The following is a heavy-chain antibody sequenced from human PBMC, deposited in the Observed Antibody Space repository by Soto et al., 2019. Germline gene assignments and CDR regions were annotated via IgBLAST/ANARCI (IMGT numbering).Heavy chain of an antibody. CDR1: GFSLNGNAGD. Sequence: SGPTLVNPTQTLTLTCNFSGFSLNGNAGDGGWIRQPPGKALEWLALIYWAGDLRYSPALKSRLTITQDPSKDQVVLTMTNMDPTDSGTNYGAHGYVQLLSTFHYFDSWGQGIRVTSPQ. CDR3: AHGYVQLLSTFHYFDS. D-gene: IGHD5-12*01. CDR2: IYWAGDL. V-gene: IGHV2-5*02. J-gene: IGHJ4*02.